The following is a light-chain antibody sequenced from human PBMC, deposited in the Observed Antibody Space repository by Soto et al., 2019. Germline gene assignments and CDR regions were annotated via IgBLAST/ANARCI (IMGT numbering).Light chain of an antibody. CDR2: AAT. J-gene: IGKJ5*01. V-gene: IGKV1-39*01. Sequence: DIQMTQSPSSLSASVGDRVTVTCRTSQNIYNYLNWYQQRPGKAPKLLIYAATSVQSGVPSRFSGRGSGTDFTLTISSLHPEDFATYYCQQTHSTPVSFGQGTRLDVK. CDR1: QNIYNY. CDR3: QQTHSTPVS.